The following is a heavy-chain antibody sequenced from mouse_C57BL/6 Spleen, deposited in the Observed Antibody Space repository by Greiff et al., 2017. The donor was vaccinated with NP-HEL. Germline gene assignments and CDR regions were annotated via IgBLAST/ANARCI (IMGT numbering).Heavy chain of an antibody. V-gene: IGHV1-19*01. J-gene: IGHJ4*01. Sequence: EVQLQQSGPVLVKPGASVKMSCKASGYTFTDYYMNWVKQSHGKSLEWIGVINPYNGGTSYNQKFKGKATLTVDKSSSTAYMELNSLTSEDSAVYYCARYDYYSKVYAMDYWGQGTSVTVSS. CDR3: ARYDYYSKVYAMDY. D-gene: IGHD2-5*01. CDR2: INPYNGGT. CDR1: GYTFTDYY.